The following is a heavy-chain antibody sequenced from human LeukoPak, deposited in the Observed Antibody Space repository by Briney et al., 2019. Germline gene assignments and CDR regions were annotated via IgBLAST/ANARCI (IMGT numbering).Heavy chain of an antibody. V-gene: IGHV3-30*02. CDR3: ARNRAAAGDWLDP. CDR2: IRYDGRIK. D-gene: IGHD6-13*01. J-gene: IGHJ5*02. CDR1: GFTFSAYG. Sequence: GGSLRLSCAASGFTFSAYGVHWVRQAPGKGLEWLAFIRYDGRIKNYADSVKGRFTISRDNSKNTLYLQMNSLTTEDTSLYYCARNRAAAGDWLDPWGQGTLIIVSS.